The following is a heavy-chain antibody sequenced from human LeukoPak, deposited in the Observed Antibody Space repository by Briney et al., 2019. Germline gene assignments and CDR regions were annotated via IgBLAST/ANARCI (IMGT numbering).Heavy chain of an antibody. Sequence: KGGGSLRLSCASSVFTFSDYYMSWIRPAPGEGLEWGSYISSSGNTIYYADSGKGQFTISRHKAKTSLYLQMNSLRAEDTAVYYCASRSGSSEQWGQGTLVTVSS. CDR3: ASRSGSSEQ. CDR1: VFTFSDYY. V-gene: IGHV3-11*01. CDR2: ISSSGNTI. J-gene: IGHJ4*02. D-gene: IGHD1-26*01.